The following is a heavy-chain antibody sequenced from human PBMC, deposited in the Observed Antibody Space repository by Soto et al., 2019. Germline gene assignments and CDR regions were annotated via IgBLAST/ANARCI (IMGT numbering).Heavy chain of an antibody. D-gene: IGHD3-10*01. CDR1: GGSISSSNYY. Sequence: QLQLQESGPGLVKPSETLSLTCTVSGGSISSSNYYWGWIRQPPGKGLEWIGSIYYSGSTYYNPSRKRRVTISGGTSKNQFSLKVSSVTAADTAVYYCARHSPGYYYYGMDVWGQGTTVTVSS. CDR2: IYYSGST. J-gene: IGHJ6*02. V-gene: IGHV4-39*01. CDR3: ARHSPGYYYYGMDV.